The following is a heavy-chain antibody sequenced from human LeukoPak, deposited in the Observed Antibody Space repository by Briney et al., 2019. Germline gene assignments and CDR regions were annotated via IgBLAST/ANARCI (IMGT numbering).Heavy chain of an antibody. J-gene: IGHJ4*02. V-gene: IGHV4-39*07. D-gene: IGHD3-10*01. CDR1: GYSISSGIYY. Sequence: SETLSLTCAVSGYSISSGIYYWGWIRQPPGKGLEWIGSVFYGGSTYYNPSLKSRVTISVDTSKNQFSLKLSSVTAADTAVYYCARLGVDGSGDYFDYWGQGTLVTVSS. CDR3: ARLGVDGSGDYFDY. CDR2: VFYGGST.